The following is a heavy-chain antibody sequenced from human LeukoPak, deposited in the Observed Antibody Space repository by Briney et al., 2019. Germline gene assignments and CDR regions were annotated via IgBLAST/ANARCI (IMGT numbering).Heavy chain of an antibody. CDR2: IDPSGGST. Sequence: GASVKVSCKASGYSFTSYYIHWVRQAPGQGLEWMGIIDPSGGSTSYAQKFQGRVIMTRDTSTSTVYMDLGSLRSEDTAVYYCATDGSSTDDYYFDYWGQGTLVTVSS. CDR1: GYSFTSYY. CDR3: ATDGSSTDDYYFDY. V-gene: IGHV1-46*01. D-gene: IGHD2-2*01. J-gene: IGHJ4*02.